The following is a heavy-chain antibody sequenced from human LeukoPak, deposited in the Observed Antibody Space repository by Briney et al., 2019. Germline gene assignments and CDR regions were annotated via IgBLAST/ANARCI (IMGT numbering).Heavy chain of an antibody. J-gene: IGHJ6*02. CDR3: ARRLWLDV. CDR1: GITLSNYG. D-gene: IGHD3-10*01. CDR2: IKQDGSEK. Sequence: GGSLRLSCAVSGITLSNYGMSWVRQAPGKGLEWVANIKQDGSEKYYVDSVKGRFTISRDNAKNSLYLQMNSLRAEDTAVYYCARRLWLDVWGQGTTVTVSS. V-gene: IGHV3-7*01.